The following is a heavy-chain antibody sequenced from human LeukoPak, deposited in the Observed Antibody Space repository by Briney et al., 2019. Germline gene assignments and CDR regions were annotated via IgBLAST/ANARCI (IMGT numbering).Heavy chain of an antibody. Sequence: GGSLRLSRAASGFTFSSYWMSWVRQAPGKGLEWVANIKQDGSEKYYVDSVKGRFTISRDNAKNSLYLQMNSLRAEDTAVYYCARASIAARRQFDYWGQGTLVTVSS. V-gene: IGHV3-7*01. J-gene: IGHJ4*02. CDR3: ARASIAARRQFDY. D-gene: IGHD6-6*01. CDR2: IKQDGSEK. CDR1: GFTFSSYW.